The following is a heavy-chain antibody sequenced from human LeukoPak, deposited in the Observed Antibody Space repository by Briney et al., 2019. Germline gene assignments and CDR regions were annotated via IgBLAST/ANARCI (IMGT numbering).Heavy chain of an antibody. CDR3: ARGWDDYSNYAPFDY. D-gene: IGHD4-11*01. J-gene: IGHJ4*02. CDR1: GGSFSGYY. Sequence: RSSETLSLTCAVYGGSFSGYYWSWIRQPPGKGLEWIGEINHSGSTNYNPSLKSRVTISVDTSKNQFSLKLSSVTAADTAVYYCARGWDDYSNYAPFDYWGQGTLVTVSS. V-gene: IGHV4-34*01. CDR2: INHSGST.